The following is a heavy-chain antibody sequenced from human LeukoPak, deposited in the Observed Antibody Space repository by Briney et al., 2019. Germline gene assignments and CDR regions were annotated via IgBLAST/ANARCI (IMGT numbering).Heavy chain of an antibody. Sequence: SETLSLTCTVSGDSIGNYFWNWIRQPAGKGLEWIGRFYSSGSTNYNPSLGGRVTISVDTSKNQFSLNLSSVTAADTAIYYCARAHDSWGQGTLVTVSS. CDR2: FYSSGST. V-gene: IGHV4-4*07. CDR1: GDSIGNYF. CDR3: ARAHDS. J-gene: IGHJ5*01.